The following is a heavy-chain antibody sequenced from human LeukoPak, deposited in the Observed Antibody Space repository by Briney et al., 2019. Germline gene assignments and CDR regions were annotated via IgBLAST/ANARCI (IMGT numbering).Heavy chain of an antibody. CDR1: GFTFSNYG. CDR3: AKNQPSMSNGASDI. V-gene: IGHV3-23*01. Sequence: PGGSLRLSCAASGFTFSNYGMNWVRQPPGKGLEWVSVISGSGGTTYYADSVKGRFTISRDNSKNTLYLHMNSLRAEDTAVYYCAKNQPSMSNGASDIWGQGTMATVSS. D-gene: IGHD1-14*01. J-gene: IGHJ3*02. CDR2: ISGSGGTT.